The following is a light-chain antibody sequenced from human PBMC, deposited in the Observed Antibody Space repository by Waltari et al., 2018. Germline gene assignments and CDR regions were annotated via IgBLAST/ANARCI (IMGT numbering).Light chain of an antibody. Sequence: EIVLTQSPATLSLSPGERATLSCRASQSVNNYLAWFQQNPGQAPRPLIYDTYNRATGTPARFSGSGSGTDFTLTISSLEPEDFVVYYCQQRSNWPWTFGQGTKVEIK. CDR1: QSVNNY. CDR2: DTY. CDR3: QQRSNWPWT. V-gene: IGKV3-11*01. J-gene: IGKJ1*01.